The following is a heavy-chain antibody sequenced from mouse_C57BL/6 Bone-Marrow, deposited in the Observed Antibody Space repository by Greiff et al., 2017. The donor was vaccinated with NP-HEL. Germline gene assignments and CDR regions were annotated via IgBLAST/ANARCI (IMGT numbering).Heavy chain of an antibody. CDR2: IRLKSDNYAT. D-gene: IGHD2-5*01. J-gene: IGHJ2*01. V-gene: IGHV6-3*01. Sequence: EVKLMESGGGLVQPGGSMKLSCVASGFTFSNYWMNWVRQSPEKGLEWVAQIRLKSDNYATHYAESVKGRFTISRDDSKSSVYLQMNNLRAEDTGIYYCIYYSNSPLGFDYWGQGTTLTVSS. CDR1: GFTFSNYW. CDR3: IYYSNSPLGFDY.